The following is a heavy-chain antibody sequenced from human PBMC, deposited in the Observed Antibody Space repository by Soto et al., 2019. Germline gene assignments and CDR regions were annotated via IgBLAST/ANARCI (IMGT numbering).Heavy chain of an antibody. V-gene: IGHV1-58*01. J-gene: IGHJ6*02. CDR1: GFTFTSSA. CDR2: IVVGSGNT. Sequence: ASVKVSCKASGFTFTSSAVQWVRQARGQRLEWIGWIVVGSGNTNYAQKFQERVTITRDMSTSTAYMELSSLRSEDTAVYYCAAEGGSSWCYYGMDVWGQGTTVTVSS. CDR3: AAEGGSSWCYYGMDV. D-gene: IGHD6-13*01.